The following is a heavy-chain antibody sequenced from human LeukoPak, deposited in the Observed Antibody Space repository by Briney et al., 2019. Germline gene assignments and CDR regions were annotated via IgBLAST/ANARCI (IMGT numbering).Heavy chain of an antibody. CDR3: ARLDSSGYRVDY. CDR1: GGSISSYY. Sequence: PSETLSLTCTVSGGSISSYYWSWIRQPPGKGLEWIGYIYTSGSTNYNPSLKSRVTISVDTSKNQFSLKLSSVTAADTAVHYCARLDSSGYRVDYWGQGTLVTVSS. D-gene: IGHD3-22*01. J-gene: IGHJ4*02. V-gene: IGHV4-4*09. CDR2: IYTSGST.